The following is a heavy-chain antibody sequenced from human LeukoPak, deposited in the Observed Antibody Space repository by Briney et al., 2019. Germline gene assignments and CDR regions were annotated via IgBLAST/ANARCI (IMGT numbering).Heavy chain of an antibody. CDR1: GGSISSSSYY. D-gene: IGHD2-21*02. CDR3: ARHGPSLGVVTATSGFDP. Sequence: SETLSLTCTVSGGSISSSSYYWGWIRQPPGKGLEWIGSIYYSGSTYYNLSLKSRVTISVDTSKNQFSLKLSSVTAADTAVYYCARHGPSLGVVTATSGFDPWGQRTLVTVSS. V-gene: IGHV4-39*01. J-gene: IGHJ5*02. CDR2: IYYSGST.